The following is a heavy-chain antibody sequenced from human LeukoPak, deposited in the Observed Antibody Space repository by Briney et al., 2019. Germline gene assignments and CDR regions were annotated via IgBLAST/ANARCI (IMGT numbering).Heavy chain of an antibody. CDR3: ARAPRAYCSTTGSCFQDY. Sequence: PSETLSLTCSVSIGSISSSKWWSWVRQPPGKGLEWIGEIFHSGSTNYNPSLKSRVTMSVDKSKNQFSLNLTSVTAADTAVYFCARAPRAYCSTTGSCFQDYWGQGTLVTVSS. CDR2: IFHSGST. J-gene: IGHJ4*02. CDR1: IGSISSSKW. V-gene: IGHV4-4*02. D-gene: IGHD2-2*01.